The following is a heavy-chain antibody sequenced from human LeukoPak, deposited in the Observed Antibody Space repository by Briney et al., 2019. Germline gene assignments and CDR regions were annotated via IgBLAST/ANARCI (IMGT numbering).Heavy chain of an antibody. Sequence: PGGSLRLSCAPSGFTLSSYGMHWVRQAPGKGLEWVAVIWDDGSNKYYADSVKGRFTISRDNSKNTLYLQMNSLRAEDTAVYYCARDLAGATGYWGQGTLVTVSS. CDR1: GFTLSSYG. CDR3: ARDLAGATGY. CDR2: IWDDGSNK. J-gene: IGHJ4*02. V-gene: IGHV3-33*01. D-gene: IGHD1-26*01.